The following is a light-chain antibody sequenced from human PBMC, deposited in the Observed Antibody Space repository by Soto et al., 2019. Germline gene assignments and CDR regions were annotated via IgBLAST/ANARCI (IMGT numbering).Light chain of an antibody. CDR1: SNDVGGFNY. V-gene: IGLV2-14*01. CDR2: EVS. CDR3: SSYTNSKTLQWV. Sequence: QSVLTQPASVSGSPGQSITISCTGTSNDVGGFNYVSWYQQHPGTAPKLIIYEVSNWPSGVSKRFSGFKSGNTASLTISGLQAEDEANYFCSSYTNSKTLQWVFGGGTKLTVL. J-gene: IGLJ3*02.